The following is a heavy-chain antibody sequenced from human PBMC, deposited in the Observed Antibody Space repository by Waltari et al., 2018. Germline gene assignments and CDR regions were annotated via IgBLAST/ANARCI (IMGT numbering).Heavy chain of an antibody. CDR3: ANGYCSGGSCYSFWFDP. CDR2: SNPNSGGT. Sequence: QVQLVQSGAEVKKPGASVKVSCKASGYTFTGYYMHWVRQAPGQGLEWMGRSNPNSGGTNYAQKFQGRVTMTRDTSISTAYMELSRLRSDDTAVYYCANGYCSGGSCYSFWFDPWGQGTLVTVSS. V-gene: IGHV1-2*06. D-gene: IGHD2-15*01. CDR1: GYTFTGYY. J-gene: IGHJ5*02.